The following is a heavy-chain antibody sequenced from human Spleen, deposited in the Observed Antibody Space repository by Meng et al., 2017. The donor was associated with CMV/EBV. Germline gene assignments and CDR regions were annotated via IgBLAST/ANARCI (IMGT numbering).Heavy chain of an antibody. CDR1: GGTFSTYA. CDR3: ASQSYYDSSGYITPQYYFDY. V-gene: IGHV1-69*10. D-gene: IGHD3-22*01. CDR2: IIPILGIA. J-gene: IGHJ4*02. Sequence: QVQLVQSGAEAKKPGSSVKVSCKASGGTFSTYAINWVRQAPGQGLEWMGGIIPILGIANYAQKFQGRVTITADKSTSTAYMELSSLRSEDTAVYYCASQSYYDSSGYITPQYYFDYWGQGTLVTVSS.